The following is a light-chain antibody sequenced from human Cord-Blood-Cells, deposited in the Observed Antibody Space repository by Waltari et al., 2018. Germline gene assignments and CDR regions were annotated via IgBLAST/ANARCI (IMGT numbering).Light chain of an antibody. Sequence: EIVLTQSPGTLSLSPAERATLSCRASQRVRSSYLAWYQQNPGQAPMLLIYGASSRATGIPDRFSGSGSGTDFTLTISRLEPEDFAVYYCQQYGSSPLTFGGGTKVEIK. J-gene: IGKJ4*01. V-gene: IGKV3-20*01. CDR3: QQYGSSPLT. CDR1: QRVRSSY. CDR2: GAS.